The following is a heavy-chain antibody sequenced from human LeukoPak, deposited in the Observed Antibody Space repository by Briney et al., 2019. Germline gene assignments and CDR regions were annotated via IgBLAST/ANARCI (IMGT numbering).Heavy chain of an antibody. V-gene: IGHV1-18*04. CDR1: GYSFTSYW. D-gene: IGHD3-10*01. J-gene: IGHJ6*03. CDR2: ISAYNGNT. Sequence: GESLKISCKGSGYSFTSYWIGWVRQMPGKGLEGMGWISAYNGNTNYAQKLQGRVTMTTDTSTSTAYMELRSLRSDDTAVYYCARAVGYMVRGGHYYYYYMDVWGKGTTVTISS. CDR3: ARAVGYMVRGGHYYYYYMDV.